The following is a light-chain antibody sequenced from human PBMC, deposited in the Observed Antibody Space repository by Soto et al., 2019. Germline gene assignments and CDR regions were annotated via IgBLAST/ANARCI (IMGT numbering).Light chain of an antibody. Sequence: AIQMTQSPSSLSASVGARVTITCRASQGIRDDLGWYQVKPGKAPRLLIYTASNFQSGVPSRFSGSGSGTDFTLTINALEPEDFAVYYWLKEYNYPCTFGRGTRVEIK. J-gene: IGKJ4*01. V-gene: IGKV1-6*01. CDR1: QGIRDD. CDR3: LKEYNYPCT. CDR2: TAS.